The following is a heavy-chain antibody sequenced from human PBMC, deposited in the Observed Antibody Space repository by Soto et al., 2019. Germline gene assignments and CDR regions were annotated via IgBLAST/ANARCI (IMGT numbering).Heavy chain of an antibody. Sequence: QAQLVQSGAEVKKPGSSVKVSCKDSGGLFSSYAISWVRQGPGQGLEWMGGIIPVFDTPYYAQKFQGRVTITADESTNTAYLELSSLRSDDTAMYYCARGDSPYVWFNEFWGQGSRVTVSS. CDR3: ARGDSPYVWFNEF. D-gene: IGHD3-16*01. V-gene: IGHV1-69*01. CDR1: GGLFSSYA. CDR2: IIPVFDTP. J-gene: IGHJ4*02.